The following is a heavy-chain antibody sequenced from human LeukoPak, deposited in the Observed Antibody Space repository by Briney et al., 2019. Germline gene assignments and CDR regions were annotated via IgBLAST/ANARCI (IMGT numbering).Heavy chain of an antibody. CDR3: AKGVKQQQSFIDY. CDR1: GFTFSSYA. J-gene: IGHJ4*02. D-gene: IGHD6-13*01. Sequence: GGSLRLSCAASGFTFSSYAMSWVRQAPGKGLEWVSAISDSGGSTYYADSVKGRFTISRDNSKNTLYLQMNSLRAEDTAVYYCAKGVKQQQSFIDYWGQGTLVTVSS. CDR2: ISDSGGST. V-gene: IGHV3-23*01.